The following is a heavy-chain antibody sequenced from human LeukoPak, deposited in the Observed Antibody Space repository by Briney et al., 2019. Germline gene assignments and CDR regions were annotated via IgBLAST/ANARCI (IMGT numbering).Heavy chain of an antibody. CDR1: GFTFSSYA. Sequence: GGSLRLSCAASGFTFSSYAMSWVRQAPGKGLEWVSAISGSGGSTYYAGSVKGRCTISRDNSKNTLYLQMSSLRAEDTAVYYCGLAAYYYDSSGSDDAFDIWGQGTMVIVSS. J-gene: IGHJ3*02. D-gene: IGHD3-22*01. CDR3: GLAAYYYDSSGSDDAFDI. CDR2: ISGSGGST. V-gene: IGHV3-23*01.